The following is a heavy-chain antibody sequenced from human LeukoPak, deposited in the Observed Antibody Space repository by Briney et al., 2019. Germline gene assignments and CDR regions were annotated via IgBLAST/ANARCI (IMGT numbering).Heavy chain of an antibody. J-gene: IGHJ4*02. D-gene: IGHD4-17*01. V-gene: IGHV3-23*01. CDR2: ISGSAGNT. Sequence: PGGSLRLSCAASGFTFRNYAMSWVRQAPGKGLEWVSAISGSAGNTYYADSVKGRFTISRDNSKNTLYLQMNSLRAEDTAVYYCAKDLAVTTDYWGQGTLVTVSS. CDR3: AKDLAVTTDY. CDR1: GFTFRNYA.